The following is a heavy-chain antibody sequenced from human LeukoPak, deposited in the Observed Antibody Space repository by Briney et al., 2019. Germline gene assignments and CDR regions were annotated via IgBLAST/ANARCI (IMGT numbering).Heavy chain of an antibody. Sequence: SETLSLTCTVSGGSISSYYWSWIRQPPGKGLEWIGYIYYSGSTNYNPSLKSRVTISVDTSKNQFSLKLSSVTAADTAVYYCARASGDTAMVTSPDYFDYWGQGTRVTVSS. CDR1: GGSISSYY. CDR3: ARASGDTAMVTSPDYFDY. J-gene: IGHJ4*02. CDR2: IYYSGST. V-gene: IGHV4-59*01. D-gene: IGHD5-18*01.